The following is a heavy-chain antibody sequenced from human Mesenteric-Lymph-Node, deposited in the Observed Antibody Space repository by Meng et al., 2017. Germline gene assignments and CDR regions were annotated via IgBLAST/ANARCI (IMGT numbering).Heavy chain of an antibody. Sequence: VRRVQSGAGVKKPGASVKVSCKASGYTFTGYYMHWVRQAPGQGLEWMGRINPNSGGTNYAQKFQGRVTMTRDTSISTAYMELSRLRSDDTAVYYCARVGDSSSWYIWYFDLWGRGTLVTVSS. CDR2: INPNSGGT. J-gene: IGHJ2*01. D-gene: IGHD6-13*01. CDR3: ARVGDSSSWYIWYFDL. CDR1: GYTFTGYY. V-gene: IGHV1-2*06.